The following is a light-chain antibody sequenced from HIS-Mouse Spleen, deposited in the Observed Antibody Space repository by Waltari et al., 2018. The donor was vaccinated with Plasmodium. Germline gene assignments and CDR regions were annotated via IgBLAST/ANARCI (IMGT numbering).Light chain of an antibody. Sequence: AIRMTQSPSSFSASTGDRVTITCRARQVISSYLAWYQQKPGKAPKLLIYAASTLQSGVPSRFSGSGSGTDFTLTISCLQSEDFATYYCQQYYSYPLTFGGGTKVEIK. J-gene: IGKJ4*01. CDR1: QVISSY. CDR2: AAS. V-gene: IGKV1-8*01. CDR3: QQYYSYPLT.